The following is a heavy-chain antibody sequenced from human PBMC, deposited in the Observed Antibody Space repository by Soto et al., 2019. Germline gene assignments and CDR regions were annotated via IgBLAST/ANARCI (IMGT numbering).Heavy chain of an antibody. CDR2: INHSGST. CDR3: AVRFGGVKSDY. V-gene: IGHV4-34*01. Sequence: SETLSLTCAVYGGSFSGYYWSWIRQPPGKGLEWIGEINHSGSTNYNPSLKSRVTISVDTSKNQFSLKLSSVTAADTAVYYCAVRFGGVKSDYWGQGTLVTVSS. D-gene: IGHD3-16*01. J-gene: IGHJ4*02. CDR1: GGSFSGYY.